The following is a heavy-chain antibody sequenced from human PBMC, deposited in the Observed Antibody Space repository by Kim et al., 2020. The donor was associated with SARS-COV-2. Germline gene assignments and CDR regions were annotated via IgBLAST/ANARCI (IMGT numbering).Heavy chain of an antibody. CDR2: ISYDGSNK. CDR3: ASSHHCSGGSCYFPNYYYYGMDV. Sequence: GGSLRLSCAASGFTFSSYAMHWVRQAPGKGLEWVAVISYDGSNKYYADSVKGRFTISRDNSKNTLYLQMNSLRAEDTAVYYCASSHHCSGGSCYFPNYYYYGMDVWGQGTTVTVSS. CDR1: GFTFSSYA. D-gene: IGHD2-15*01. J-gene: IGHJ6*02. V-gene: IGHV3-30*04.